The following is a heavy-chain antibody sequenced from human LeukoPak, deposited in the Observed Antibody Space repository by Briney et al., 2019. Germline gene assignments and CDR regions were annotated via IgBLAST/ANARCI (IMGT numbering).Heavy chain of an antibody. Sequence: GGSLRLSCAASGFTFSSYAMHWVRQAPGKGLEWVAVISYDGSNKYYADSVKGRFTISRDNSKNTLYLQMNSLRAEDTAVYYCARDLARVLLQSILLYWGQGTLVTVSS. J-gene: IGHJ4*02. CDR1: GFTFSSYA. CDR3: ARDLARVLLQSILLY. CDR2: ISYDGSNK. V-gene: IGHV3-30*04. D-gene: IGHD2/OR15-2a*01.